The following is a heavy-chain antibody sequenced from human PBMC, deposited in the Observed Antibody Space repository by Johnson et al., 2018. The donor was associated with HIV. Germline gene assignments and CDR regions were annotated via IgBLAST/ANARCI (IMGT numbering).Heavy chain of an antibody. Sequence: QVQLVESGGGVVQPGRSLRLSCAASGFTFSSYAMHWVRQAPGKGLEWVAVISYDGSNKYYADSVKGRFTISRDNSKNTLYLQLNSLRAEDTAVYYCTSRPFWGQGTMVTVSS. CDR1: GFTFSSYA. J-gene: IGHJ3*01. V-gene: IGHV3-30*04. CDR3: TSRPF. CDR2: ISYDGSNK.